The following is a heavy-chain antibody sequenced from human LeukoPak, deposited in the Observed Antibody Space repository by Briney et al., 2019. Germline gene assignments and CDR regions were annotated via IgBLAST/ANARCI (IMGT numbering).Heavy chain of an antibody. V-gene: IGHV3-21*01. CDR1: GFTFNSYS. CDR3: VRDFNTVTTAYLQH. D-gene: IGHD4-17*01. Sequence: GGSLRLFCAASGFTFNSYSMNWVRQAPGKGLEWVSSIRSSSRHIYYADSVKGRFTISRDDAKNSVYLQMNSLRAEETAVYYCVRDFNTVTTAYLQHWGQGTLVTVSS. J-gene: IGHJ1*01. CDR2: IRSSSRHI.